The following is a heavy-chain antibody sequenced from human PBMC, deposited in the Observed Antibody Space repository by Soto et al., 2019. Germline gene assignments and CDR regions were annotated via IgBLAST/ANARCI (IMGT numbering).Heavy chain of an antibody. Sequence: QVQLVQSGAEVKKSGASVKVSCKASGYTFPNYGISWVRQAPGQGLEWMGWISAYNGNTNYAQKLQGRVTMTTDTSTYTAYMELRSLRSDDTAVYYCARDWGNCTGGSCYSDYYYYYGMDVWGQGTTVTVSS. CDR3: ARDWGNCTGGSCYSDYYYYYGMDV. CDR2: ISAYNGNT. V-gene: IGHV1-18*01. D-gene: IGHD2-15*01. CDR1: GYTFPNYG. J-gene: IGHJ6*02.